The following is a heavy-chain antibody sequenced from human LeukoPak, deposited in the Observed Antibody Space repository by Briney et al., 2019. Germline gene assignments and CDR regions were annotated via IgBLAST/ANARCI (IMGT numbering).Heavy chain of an antibody. CDR3: ARVAPAAAAGTANWFDP. V-gene: IGHV4-59*01. Sequence: PSETLSLTCTVSGGSISSYYWSWIRQPPGKGLEWIGYIYYSGSTNYNPSLKSRVTTSVDTSKNQFSLKLSSVTAADTAVYYCARVAPAAAAGTANWFDPWGQGTLVTVSS. CDR2: IYYSGST. D-gene: IGHD6-13*01. CDR1: GGSISSYY. J-gene: IGHJ5*02.